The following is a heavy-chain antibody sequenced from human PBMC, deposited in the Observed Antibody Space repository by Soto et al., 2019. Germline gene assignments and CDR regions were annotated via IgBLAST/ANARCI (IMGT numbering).Heavy chain of an antibody. J-gene: IGHJ4*02. CDR1: GFSFNTYE. CDR3: AYGGSCDY. Sequence: EVQLVESGGGLVQPGGSLRLSCAASGFSFNTYEMNWVRQAPGKGLEWVSYISTSGSTIYYADSVKGRFTISRDNGKNSLYLQMNSLIAEDTAVYYCAYGGSCDYWGKGTQVTVSS. D-gene: IGHD1-26*01. CDR2: ISTSGSTI. V-gene: IGHV3-48*03.